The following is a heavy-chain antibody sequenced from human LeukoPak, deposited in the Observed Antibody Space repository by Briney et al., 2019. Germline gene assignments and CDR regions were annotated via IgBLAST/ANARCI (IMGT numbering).Heavy chain of an antibody. Sequence: AGGSLRLSCAASGFTFGNYGMSWVRQAPGKGLEWVSSSGTGKMTYYADSVKGRFTISRDKSKSTVYLQMNSLRVDDTAVYFCAKDGVWGYIDYWGQGTLVIVSP. CDR3: AKDGVWGYIDY. CDR1: GFTFGNYG. D-gene: IGHD7-27*01. J-gene: IGHJ4*02. V-gene: IGHV3-23*01. CDR2: SGTGKMT.